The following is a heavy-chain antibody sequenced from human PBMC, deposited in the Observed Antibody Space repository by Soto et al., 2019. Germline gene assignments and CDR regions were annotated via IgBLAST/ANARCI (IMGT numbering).Heavy chain of an antibody. V-gene: IGHV3-73*01. CDR3: TRPPYSGSYSYYYYGMDV. CDR2: IRSKANSYAT. D-gene: IGHD1-26*01. CDR1: GFTFSGSA. J-gene: IGHJ6*02. Sequence: GGSLRLSCAASGFTFSGSAMHWVRQASGKGLEWVGRIRSKANSYATAYAASVKGRFTISRDDSKNTAYLQMNSLKTEDTAVYYCTRPPYSGSYSYYYYGMDVCRQGTTVTVSS.